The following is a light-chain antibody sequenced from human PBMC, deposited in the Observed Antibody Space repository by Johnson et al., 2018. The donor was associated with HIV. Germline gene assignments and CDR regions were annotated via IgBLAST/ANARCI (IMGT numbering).Light chain of an antibody. CDR1: SSNIGNNY. CDR3: GTWDSSLSALYV. V-gene: IGLV1-51*02. CDR2: ENN. J-gene: IGLJ1*01. Sequence: QSALTQPPSVSAAPGQKVTISCSGSSSNIGNNYASWYQQLPGTAPKILIHENNKRPSGIPDRFSGSKSGPSATLGITGLQTGDEADYYCGTWDSSLSALYVFGTGTKVTVL.